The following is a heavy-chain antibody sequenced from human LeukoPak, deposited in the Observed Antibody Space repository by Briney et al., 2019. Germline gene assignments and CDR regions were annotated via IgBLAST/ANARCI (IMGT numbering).Heavy chain of an antibody. CDR2: ITNSGGTT. J-gene: IGHJ5*02. D-gene: IGHD2-8*01. CDR1: GFIFSNYA. Sequence: GGSLRLSCVASGFIFSNYAMSWGRQAPGKGLEWVSAITNSGGTTYYADSVKGRFTISRDNPRNTLCLQMNSLRAEHTAVYYCAKFLGVCVCYGTSGPWGQGTLVTVSS. CDR3: AKFLGVCVCYGTSGP. V-gene: IGHV3-23*01.